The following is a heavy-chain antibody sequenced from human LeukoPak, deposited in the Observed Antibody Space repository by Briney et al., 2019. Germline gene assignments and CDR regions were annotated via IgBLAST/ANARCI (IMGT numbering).Heavy chain of an antibody. Sequence: GWALILSCAGPGFTYRRYWMHWVRPAPGQGLEWVANIKQDGRENYYVDSDKGRFTISRDNANDSVYLQMTSLRAGDTAVYYCARRYFDWFLGAGGSLDIWGQGTMVTVSS. D-gene: IGHD3-9*01. CDR2: IKQDGREN. J-gene: IGHJ3*02. V-gene: IGHV3-7*01. CDR3: ARRYFDWFLGAGGSLDI. CDR1: GFTYRRYW.